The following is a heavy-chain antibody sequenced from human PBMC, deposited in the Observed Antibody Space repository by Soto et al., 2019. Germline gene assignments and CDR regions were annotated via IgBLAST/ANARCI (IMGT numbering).Heavy chain of an antibody. CDR2: IYYSGST. D-gene: IGHD2-15*01. CDR1: GGSISSSSYY. J-gene: IGHJ5*02. V-gene: IGHV4-39*01. Sequence: QLQLQESGPGLVKPSETLSLTCTVSGGSISSSSYYWGWIRQPPGKGLEWIGSIYYSGSTYYNPSLKSRVTISVDTSKNQFSLKLSSVTAADTAVYYCASLDCSGGSCYGNWFDPWGQGTLVTVSS. CDR3: ASLDCSGGSCYGNWFDP.